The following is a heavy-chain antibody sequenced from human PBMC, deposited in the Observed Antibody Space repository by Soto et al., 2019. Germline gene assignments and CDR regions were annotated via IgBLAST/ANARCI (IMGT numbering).Heavy chain of an antibody. CDR3: ARDSSSGGAIAAVDY. J-gene: IGHJ4*02. Sequence: GGSLRLSCAASGFTFSSYSMNWVRQAPGKGLEWVSSISSSSSYIYYPDSVKGRFTITRDNAKNSLYLQMNSLRAEDTAVYYCARDSSSGGAIAAVDYWGQGTLVTVSS. CDR1: GFTFSSYS. D-gene: IGHD6-13*01. V-gene: IGHV3-21*01. CDR2: ISSSSSYI.